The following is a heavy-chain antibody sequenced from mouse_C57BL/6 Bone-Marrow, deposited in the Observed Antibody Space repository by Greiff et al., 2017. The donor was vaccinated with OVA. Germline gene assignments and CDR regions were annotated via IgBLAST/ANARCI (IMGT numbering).Heavy chain of an antibody. V-gene: IGHV5-9-1*02. CDR3: TGGSSCVFAY. D-gene: IGHD1-1*01. CDR1: GFTFSSYA. Sequence: EVQVVESGEGLVKPGWSLKLSCAASGFTFSSYAMSWVRQTPEKRLEWVAYISSGGDYIYYADTVKGRFTISRDNARNTLYLQMSSLKSEDTAMYYCTGGSSCVFAYWGQGTLVTVSA. J-gene: IGHJ3*01. CDR2: ISSGGDYI.